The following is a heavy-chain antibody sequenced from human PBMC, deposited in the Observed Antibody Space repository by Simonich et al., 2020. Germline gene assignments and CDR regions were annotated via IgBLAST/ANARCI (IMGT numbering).Heavy chain of an antibody. CDR1: GGTFSGYY. J-gene: IGHJ4*02. Sequence: QVQLQQWGAGLLKPSETLSLTCAVYGGTFSGYYWSCIHQPPGKGLEWIGEINHRGSPNYNPSLKSRVTISVDTSKNQFSLKRSSVTAADTAVYYCARGLIGGSYYYWGQGTLVTVSS. V-gene: IGHV4-34*01. CDR2: INHRGSP. CDR3: ARGLIGGSYYY. D-gene: IGHD1-26*01.